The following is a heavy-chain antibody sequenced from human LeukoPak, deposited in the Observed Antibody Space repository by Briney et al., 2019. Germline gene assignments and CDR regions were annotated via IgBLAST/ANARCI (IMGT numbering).Heavy chain of an antibody. Sequence: PGGSLRLSCAASGFTFSDYWMTWVRQAPGKGLEWVSAIGSSGSTYYADSVKGRFTISRDNSKNTLYLQMNSLRAEDTAIYYCANPFYGSGPRGYWGQGTLVTVSS. CDR1: GFTFSDYW. CDR2: IGSSGST. V-gene: IGHV3-23*01. J-gene: IGHJ4*02. D-gene: IGHD3-10*01. CDR3: ANPFYGSGPRGY.